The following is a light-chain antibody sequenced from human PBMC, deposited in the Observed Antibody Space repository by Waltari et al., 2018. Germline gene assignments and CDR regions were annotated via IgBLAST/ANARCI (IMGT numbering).Light chain of an antibody. CDR2: KAS. V-gene: IGKV1-5*03. Sequence: DIQMTQSPSTLSASVGERVTITCRASQSLSNWLAWYQQKPGKAPKVLTYKASTLESGVPSRFSGSGSGTEFTLTISSLQPDDFATYYCQQYRNLWTFGQGTKVEIK. J-gene: IGKJ1*01. CDR1: QSLSNW. CDR3: QQYRNLWT.